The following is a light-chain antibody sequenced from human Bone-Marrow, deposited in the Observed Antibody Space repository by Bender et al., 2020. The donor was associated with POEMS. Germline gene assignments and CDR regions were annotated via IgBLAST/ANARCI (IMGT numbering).Light chain of an antibody. CDR2: SSH. CDR1: SSNIGAHA. J-gene: IGLJ1*01. V-gene: IGLV1-44*01. CDR3: TSYTSINTLYV. Sequence: QSVLTQPPSASGTPGQRVTISCSGGSSNIGAHAVNWYQHLPGTAPKLLIYSSHRRPSEVPDRFSGSRSGTSASLTISGLQAEDEAEYFCTSYTSINTLYVFGTGTKVTVL.